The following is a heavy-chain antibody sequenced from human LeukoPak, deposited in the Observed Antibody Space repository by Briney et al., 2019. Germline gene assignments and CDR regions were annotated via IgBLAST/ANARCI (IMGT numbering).Heavy chain of an antibody. D-gene: IGHD5-18*01. CDR2: IYYSGST. Sequence: PSETLSLTCTVSGGSISSYYWSWIRQPPGKGLEWIGYIYYSGSTNYNPSLKSRVTISVDTSKNQFSLKLSSVTAADTAVYYCARTTEGGYAYDYFYYYYMDVWGKGTTVTISS. CDR1: GGSISSYY. V-gene: IGHV4-59*01. CDR3: ARTTEGGYAYDYFYYYYMDV. J-gene: IGHJ6*03.